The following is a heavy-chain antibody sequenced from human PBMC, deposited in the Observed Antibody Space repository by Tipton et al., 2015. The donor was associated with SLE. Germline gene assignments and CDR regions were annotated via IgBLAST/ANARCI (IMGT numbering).Heavy chain of an antibody. V-gene: IGHV4-31*03. CDR1: GVSIIRGGHY. J-gene: IGHJ3*01. CDR2: IYYSGST. Sequence: TLSLTCTVSGVSIIRGGHYWTWIRQVPGKGLEWIGSIYYSGSTYYNPSLQSRVAISVDFSTNQFSLKLNSVTAADTALYYCAKILTGYAFDVWGQGTMVTVSS. CDR3: AKILTGYAFDV.